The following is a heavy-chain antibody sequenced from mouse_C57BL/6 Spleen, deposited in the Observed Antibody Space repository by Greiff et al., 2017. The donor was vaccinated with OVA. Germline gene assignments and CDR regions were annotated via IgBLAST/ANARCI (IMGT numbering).Heavy chain of an antibody. J-gene: IGHJ1*03. Sequence: QVQLKQPGAELVKPGASVKLSCKASGYTFTSYWMHWVKQRPGQGLEWIGMIHPNSGSTNYNEKFKSKATLTVDKSSSTAYMQLSSLTSEDSAVYYCARRDYYGSRYWYFDVWGTGTTVTVSS. CDR2: IHPNSGST. D-gene: IGHD1-1*01. CDR3: ARRDYYGSRYWYFDV. V-gene: IGHV1-64*01. CDR1: GYTFTSYW.